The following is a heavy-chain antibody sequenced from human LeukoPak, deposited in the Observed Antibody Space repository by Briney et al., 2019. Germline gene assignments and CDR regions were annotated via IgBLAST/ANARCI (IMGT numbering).Heavy chain of an antibody. D-gene: IGHD1-26*01. CDR3: AKDRSWAATTTRLYSFDY. CDR2: ISGSGGST. Sequence: PGGSLRLSCAASGFTFSSYSMNWVRQAPGKGLEWVSGISGSGGSTYYADPVKGRFTISRDNSKNTLYLQMSSLRAEDTAVYYCAKDRSWAATTTRLYSFDYWGQGTLVTVSS. CDR1: GFTFSSYS. J-gene: IGHJ4*02. V-gene: IGHV3-23*01.